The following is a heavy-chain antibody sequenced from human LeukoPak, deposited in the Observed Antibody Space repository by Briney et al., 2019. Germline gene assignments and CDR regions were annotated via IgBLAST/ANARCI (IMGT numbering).Heavy chain of an antibody. V-gene: IGHV3-48*01. D-gene: IGHD4-17*01. Sequence: GGSLRLSCAASGFVFSSYSMNWVRQAPGKGLEWVSFLIVGNGNQHYADSVKGRFTISRDDAKNSLYLQMNSLRAEDTAVYYCARDRNGCPFDYWGQGTLVTVSS. CDR3: ARDRNGCPFDY. CDR2: LIVGNGNQ. CDR1: GFVFSSYS. J-gene: IGHJ4*02.